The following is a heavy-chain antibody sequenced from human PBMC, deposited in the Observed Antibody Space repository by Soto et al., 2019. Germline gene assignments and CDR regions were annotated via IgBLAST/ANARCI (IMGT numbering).Heavy chain of an antibody. CDR3: VRDKSPYSSGWHNRHFDY. CDR2: ISYDGSNK. V-gene: IGHV3-30-3*01. CDR1: GFTFSSYA. D-gene: IGHD6-19*01. J-gene: IGHJ4*02. Sequence: QVQLVESGGGVVQPGRSLRLSCAASGFTFSSYAMHWVRQAPGKGLEWVAVISYDGSNKYYADTVKGRFTISRDNSKTLSLQMNSLRAEDTAVYYCVRDKSPYSSGWHNRHFDYWGQGTLVTVSS.